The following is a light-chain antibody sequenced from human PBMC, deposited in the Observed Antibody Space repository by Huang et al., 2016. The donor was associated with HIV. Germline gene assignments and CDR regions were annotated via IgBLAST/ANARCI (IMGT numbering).Light chain of an antibody. CDR1: QILNNY. Sequence: DLQMTQSPSSLSASVGDRVTITCRANQILNNYLNWYQQKPGKAPNRLIYSAATLQRCVPPRFSGGVSGTVFTLTISNLQPEDDATDYCQQTFSVPLTFGGGTKVEIK. CDR3: QQTFSVPLT. J-gene: IGKJ4*01. CDR2: SAA. V-gene: IGKV1-39*01.